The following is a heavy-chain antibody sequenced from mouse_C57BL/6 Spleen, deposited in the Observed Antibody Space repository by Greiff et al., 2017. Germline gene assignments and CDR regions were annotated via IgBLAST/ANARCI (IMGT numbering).Heavy chain of an antibody. D-gene: IGHD2-2*01. Sequence: EVQLQQSGAELVRPGASVKLSCTASGFNIKDDYMHWVKQRPEQGLEWIGWIDPENGDTEYASKFQGKATITADTSSITAYLQLSSLTSEDTAVYYCTTGYPFDYWGQGTTLTVSS. CDR2: IDPENGDT. V-gene: IGHV14-4*01. CDR1: GFNIKDDY. CDR3: TTGYPFDY. J-gene: IGHJ2*01.